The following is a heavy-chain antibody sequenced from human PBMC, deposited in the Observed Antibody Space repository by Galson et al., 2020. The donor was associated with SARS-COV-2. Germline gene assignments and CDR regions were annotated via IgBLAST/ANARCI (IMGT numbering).Heavy chain of an antibody. J-gene: IGHJ6*03. CDR3: AREPGPGFYYYYCMDV. D-gene: IGHD3-3*01. CDR1: GFTFSSYS. Sequence: GGSLRLSCAASGFTFSSYSMNWVRQAPGKGLEWVSSISSSSYIYYADSVKGRFTISRDNAKNSLYLQMNSLRAEDTAVYYCAREPGPGFYYYYCMDVWGKGTTVTVSS. V-gene: IGHV3-21*01. CDR2: ISSSSYI.